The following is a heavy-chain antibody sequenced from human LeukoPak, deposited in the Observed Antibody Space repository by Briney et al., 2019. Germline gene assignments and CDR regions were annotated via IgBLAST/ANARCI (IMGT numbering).Heavy chain of an antibody. J-gene: IGHJ4*02. D-gene: IGHD5-18*01. CDR1: GGSISSSSYY. V-gene: IGHV4-39*07. Sequence: PSETLSLTCTVSGGSISSSSYYWGWIRQPPGKGLEWIGSIYYSGSTNYNPSLKSRVTISVDKSKNQFSLKLSPVTAADTAVYYCASSSVDTAMGVDYWGQGTLVTVSS. CDR3: ASSSVDTAMGVDY. CDR2: IYYSGST.